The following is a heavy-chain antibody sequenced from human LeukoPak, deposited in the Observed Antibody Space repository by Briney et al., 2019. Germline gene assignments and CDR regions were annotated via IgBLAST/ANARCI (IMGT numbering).Heavy chain of an antibody. CDR1: GFTFSSYE. J-gene: IGHJ4*02. V-gene: IGHV3-48*03. D-gene: IGHD5-18*01. CDR3: ARDHGGYSYGYDY. CDR2: ISSSGSTI. Sequence: GGSLRLSCAASGFTFSSYEMNWVRQAPGKGLEWVSYISSSGSTIYYADSVKGRFTISRDNAKNSLYLQMNSLRAEDTAVYYCARDHGGYSYGYDYWGQGTLVTVSS.